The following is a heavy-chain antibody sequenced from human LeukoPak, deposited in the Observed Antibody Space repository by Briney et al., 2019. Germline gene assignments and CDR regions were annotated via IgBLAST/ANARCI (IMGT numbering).Heavy chain of an antibody. CDR3: ARGIAVAPY. J-gene: IGHJ4*02. CDR2: IIPILGIA. V-gene: IGHV1-69*04. D-gene: IGHD6-19*01. CDR1: GGTFSSYA. Sequence: SVKVSCKASGGTFSSYAISWVRQAPGQGLEWMGRIIPILGIANYAQKFQGTVTIAADKSTSTAYMELRSLRSDDTAVYYCARGIAVAPYWGQGTLVTVSS.